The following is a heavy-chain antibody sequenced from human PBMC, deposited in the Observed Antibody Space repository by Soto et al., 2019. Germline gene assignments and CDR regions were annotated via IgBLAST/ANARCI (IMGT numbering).Heavy chain of an antibody. CDR2: IYYSGST. CDR3: ARGFQGSLRS. J-gene: IGHJ4*02. CDR1: GGSISSSSYY. D-gene: IGHD4-17*01. Sequence: PSETLSLTCTVSGGSISSSSYYWGWIRQPPGKGLEWIGSIYYSGSTYYNPSLKSRVTISVDTSKNQFSLKLSSVTAADTAVYYCARGFQGSLRSWGQGTLVTVSS. V-gene: IGHV4-39*07.